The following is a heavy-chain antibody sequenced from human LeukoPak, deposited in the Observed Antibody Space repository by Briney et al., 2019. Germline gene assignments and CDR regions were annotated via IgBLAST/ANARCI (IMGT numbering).Heavy chain of an antibody. J-gene: IGHJ4*02. CDR1: GFTFSSYA. CDR2: INSDGSST. D-gene: IGHD6-19*01. Sequence: GGSLRLSCSASGFTFSSYAMHWVRQAPGKGLVWVSRINSDGSSTSYADSVKGRFTISRDNAKNTLYLQMNSLRAEDTAVYYCARDLEQWLVQGAFDYWGQGTLVTVSS. CDR3: ARDLEQWLVQGAFDY. V-gene: IGHV3-74*01.